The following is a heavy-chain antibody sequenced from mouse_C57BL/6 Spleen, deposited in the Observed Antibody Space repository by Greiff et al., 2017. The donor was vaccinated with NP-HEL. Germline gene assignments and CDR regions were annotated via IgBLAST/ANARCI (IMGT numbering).Heavy chain of an antibody. D-gene: IGHD1-1*01. V-gene: IGHV1-64*01. J-gene: IGHJ2*01. Sequence: VQLQQSGAELVKPGASVKLSCKASGYTFTSYWMHWVKQRPGQGLEWIGMIHPNSGSTNYNEKFKSKATLTVDKSSSTAYMQLSSLTSEDSAVYYCASSGSYYFDYWGQGTTLTVSS. CDR3: ASSGSYYFDY. CDR1: GYTFTSYW. CDR2: IHPNSGST.